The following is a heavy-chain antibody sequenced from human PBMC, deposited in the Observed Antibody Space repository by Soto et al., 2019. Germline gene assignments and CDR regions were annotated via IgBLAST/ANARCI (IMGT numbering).Heavy chain of an antibody. V-gene: IGHV3-11*01. CDR2: IGTSTGTI. J-gene: IGHJ6*03. CDR1: GFSFSDYY. Sequence: QEYLEESGGDLVKPGGSLRLSCAASGFSFSDYYMSWVRQAPGKGLEWILYIGTSTGTIYYADSVKGRFTISSDSANNSLYLQMKSLRVEDSAVYYCVRRRGYLDVWGKGTTVTVSS. CDR3: VRRRGYLDV.